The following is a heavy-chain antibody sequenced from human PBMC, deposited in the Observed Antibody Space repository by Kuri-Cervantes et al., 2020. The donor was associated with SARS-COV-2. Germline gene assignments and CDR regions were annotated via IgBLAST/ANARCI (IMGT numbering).Heavy chain of an antibody. J-gene: IGHJ6*02. D-gene: IGHD2-2*01. CDR3: ARELVVPAATGYYYYGMDV. Sequence: SCAVSGGSISSGGYSWSWIRQPPGKGLEWIGYIYHSGSTYYNPSLKSRVTISADRSKNQFSLKLSSVTAADTAVYYCARELVVPAATGYYYYGMDVWGQRTTVTVSS. V-gene: IGHV4-30-2*01. CDR2: IYHSGST. CDR1: GGSISSGGYS.